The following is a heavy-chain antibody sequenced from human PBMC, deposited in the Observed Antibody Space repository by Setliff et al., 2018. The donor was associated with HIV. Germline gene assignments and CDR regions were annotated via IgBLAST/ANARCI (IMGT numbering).Heavy chain of an antibody. CDR1: GYTFTSYG. D-gene: IGHD1-26*01. CDR3: ARPQWELGVDYYGMDV. J-gene: IGHJ6*02. V-gene: IGHV1-18*01. CDR2: ISDYNGNT. Sequence: ASVKVSCKASGYTFTSYGISWVRQAPGQGLEWMGWISDYNGNTNYAQKFQGRVTITADKSTSTAYMELSSLRSEDTAVYYCARPQWELGVDYYGMDVWGQGTTVTVSS.